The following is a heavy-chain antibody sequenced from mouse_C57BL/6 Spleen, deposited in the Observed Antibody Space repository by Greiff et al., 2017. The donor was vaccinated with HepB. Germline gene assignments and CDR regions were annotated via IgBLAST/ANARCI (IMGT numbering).Heavy chain of an antibody. J-gene: IGHJ4*01. D-gene: IGHD2-3*01. CDR3: ARDGYYPYAMDY. CDR1: GYTFTSYW. V-gene: IGHV1-55*01. Sequence: QVQLQQSGAELVKPGASVKMSCKASGYTFTSYWITWVKQRPGQGLEWIGDIYPGSGSTNYNEKFKSKATLTVDTSSSTAYMQLSSLTSEDSAVYYCARDGYYPYAMDYWGQGTSVTVSS. CDR2: IYPGSGST.